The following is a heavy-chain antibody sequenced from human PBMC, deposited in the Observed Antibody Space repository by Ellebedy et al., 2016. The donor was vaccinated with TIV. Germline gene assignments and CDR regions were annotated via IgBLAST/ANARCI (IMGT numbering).Heavy chain of an antibody. CDR3: ARDGVQGGAFDV. CDR1: GYTFTSYG. D-gene: IGHD1-1*01. V-gene: IGHV1-2*02. J-gene: IGHJ3*01. Sequence: ASVKVSCXASGYTFTSYGISWVRQAPGQGLEWMGWIYPNSGGTVFAQKFQGRVTMTRDTSITTAYMELSRLRSDDTAVYYCARDGVQGGAFDVWGQGTMVTVSS. CDR2: IYPNSGGT.